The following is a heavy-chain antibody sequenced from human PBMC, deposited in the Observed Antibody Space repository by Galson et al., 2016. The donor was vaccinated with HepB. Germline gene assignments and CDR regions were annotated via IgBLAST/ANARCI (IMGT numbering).Heavy chain of an antibody. CDR3: ARDVGFFNGRDV. J-gene: IGHJ6*02. CDR2: IQNPGST. Sequence: SETLSLTCTVSSGSVSSGGYYWSWVRQSPGKGLEWIGYIQNPGSTNYNPSLKGRVTISIDRSKNQFFLELNSVTAADTAVYYFARDVGFFNGRDVWGQGTPATVSS. V-gene: IGHV4-61*08. CDR1: SGSVSSGGYY. D-gene: IGHD1-26*01.